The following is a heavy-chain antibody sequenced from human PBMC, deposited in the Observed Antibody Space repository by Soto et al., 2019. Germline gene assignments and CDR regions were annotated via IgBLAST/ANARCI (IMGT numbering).Heavy chain of an antibody. CDR3: ARATYYYDSSGYSGGAFDI. CDR2: IYSGGST. D-gene: IGHD3-22*01. V-gene: IGHV3-53*01. CDR1: GFTVSSNY. J-gene: IGHJ3*02. Sequence: GVLRLSCAASGFTVSSNYMSWVRQAPGKGLEWVSVIYSGGSTYYADSVKGRFTISRDNSKNTLYLQMNSLRAEDTAVYYCARATYYYDSSGYSGGAFDIWGQGTMVTVSS.